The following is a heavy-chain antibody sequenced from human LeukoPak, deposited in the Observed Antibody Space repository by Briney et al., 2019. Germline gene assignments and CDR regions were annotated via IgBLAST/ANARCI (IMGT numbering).Heavy chain of an antibody. CDR2: IQYDGSEM. D-gene: IGHD3-3*01. J-gene: IGHJ3*02. CDR1: GFLFSRCG. Sequence: PGGSPRLSCAASGFLFSRCGMHWVRQAPGKGLEWVAFIQYDGSEMAYADSVKGRFTISRDNSKNSLYLQMNSLRPEDTAVYYCVKDTLFSVITVGNDAFDIWGQGTLVTVSS. V-gene: IGHV3-30*02. CDR3: VKDTLFSVITVGNDAFDI.